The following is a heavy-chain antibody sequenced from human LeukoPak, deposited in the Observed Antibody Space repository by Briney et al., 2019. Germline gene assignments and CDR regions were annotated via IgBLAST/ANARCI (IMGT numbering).Heavy chain of an antibody. CDR3: ARLNQGESLDY. Sequence: SETLSLTCTVSGGSISSSSYYWGWTRQPPGKGLEWIGSIYYSGSTYYNPPLKSRVTISVDTSKNQFSLKLSSVTAADTAVYYCARLNQGESLDYWGQGTLVTVSS. J-gene: IGHJ4*02. V-gene: IGHV4-39*01. CDR2: IYYSGST. D-gene: IGHD3-16*01. CDR1: GGSISSSSYY.